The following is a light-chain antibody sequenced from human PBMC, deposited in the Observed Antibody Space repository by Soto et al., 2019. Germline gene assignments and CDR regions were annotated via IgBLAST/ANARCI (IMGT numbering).Light chain of an antibody. J-gene: IGKJ1*01. Sequence: DIQLTQSPSSLSACLGERVTLTCLTSQNIYNSLNWYQQKAGRAPAVLIYGASNLQGGVPLRFSGSGSGTDFTLTISGLQPEDSATYYCQESRSALWGTCGQGTKV. CDR3: QESRSALWGT. CDR2: GAS. CDR1: QNIYNS. V-gene: IGKV1-39*01.